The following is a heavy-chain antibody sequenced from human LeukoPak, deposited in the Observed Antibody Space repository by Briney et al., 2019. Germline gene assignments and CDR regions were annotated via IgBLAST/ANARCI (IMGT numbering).Heavy chain of an antibody. CDR2: IYSGGTT. J-gene: IGHJ4*02. CDR1: GFDVTSNY. D-gene: IGHD3-10*01. CDR3: AKDYITMVRGATFDY. Sequence: GSLRLSCAASGFDVTSNYMSWVRQASGKGLEWVSVIYSGGTTYYADSVKGRFTISRDNSKNTLYLQMNSLRAEDTAVYYCAKDYITMVRGATFDYWGQGTLVTVSS. V-gene: IGHV3-53*01.